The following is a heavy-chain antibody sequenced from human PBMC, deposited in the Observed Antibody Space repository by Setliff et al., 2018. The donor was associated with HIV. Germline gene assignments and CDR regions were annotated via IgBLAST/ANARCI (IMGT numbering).Heavy chain of an antibody. CDR1: GYTFTSYY. J-gene: IGHJ6*02. CDR2: INPHTGVT. D-gene: IGHD3-3*01. V-gene: IGHV1-2*02. Sequence: ASVKVSCKASGYTFTSYYMHWVRQAPGQGIEWMGNINPHTGVTKYAEKFQGRVTMTRDTSINTIYMELSRLRSDDTAVYYCARDLRDGFEEWFSTLDDGMDVWGQGTTVTVSS. CDR3: ARDLRDGFEEWFSTLDDGMDV.